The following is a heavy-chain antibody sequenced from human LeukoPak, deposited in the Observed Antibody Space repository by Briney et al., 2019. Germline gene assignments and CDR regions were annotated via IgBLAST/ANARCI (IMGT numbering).Heavy chain of an antibody. CDR1: GYSFTTYW. D-gene: IGHD2-15*01. CDR2: IYPGDSDT. V-gene: IGHV5-51*01. J-gene: IGHJ4*02. Sequence: GESLKISCKGSGYSFTTYWIGWVRQMPGKGLEWMGIIYPGDSDTRYSPSFQGQVTISADESISTAYLKWSSLKASGSAMYYCARVRDCSGGSCYSFHYWGQGTLVTVSS. CDR3: ARVRDCSGGSCYSFHY.